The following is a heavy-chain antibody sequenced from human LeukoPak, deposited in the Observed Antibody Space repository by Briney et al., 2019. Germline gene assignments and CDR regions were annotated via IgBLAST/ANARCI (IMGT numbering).Heavy chain of an antibody. CDR1: GGSFSGYY. J-gene: IGHJ6*03. CDR3: ARHGGSSLYYYYMDV. Sequence: SETLSLTCAVYGGSFSGYYWSWVRQPPGKGLEWIGEINHSGSTNYNPSLKSRVTISVDTSKNQFSLKLSSVTAADTAVYYCARHGGSSLYYYYMDVWGKGTTVTISS. CDR2: INHSGST. D-gene: IGHD6-13*01. V-gene: IGHV4-34*01.